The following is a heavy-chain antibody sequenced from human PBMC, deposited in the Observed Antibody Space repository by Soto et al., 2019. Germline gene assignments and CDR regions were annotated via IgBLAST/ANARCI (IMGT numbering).Heavy chain of an antibody. J-gene: IGHJ5*02. Sequence: QVQLQESGPGLVKPSQTLSLTCTVSGGSISSGDYYWSWIRQPPGKGLEWIGYIYYSGSTYYNPSLTSRVTISVDTSKNQFSLNLSSVTAADTAVYYCARERPDGCKLDPWGQGTLVTVSS. CDR2: IYYSGST. V-gene: IGHV4-30-4*01. CDR3: ARERPDGCKLDP. D-gene: IGHD6-19*01. CDR1: GGSISSGDYY.